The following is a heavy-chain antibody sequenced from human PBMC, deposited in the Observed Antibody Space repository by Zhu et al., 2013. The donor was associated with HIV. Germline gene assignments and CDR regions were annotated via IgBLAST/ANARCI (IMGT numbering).Heavy chain of an antibody. CDR2: ISPKSGKT. CDR3: ATLTRFLELGF. Sequence: QVQLVQSGAEVKKPGASVKVSCKASGYSLTSHGISWVRQAPGQGLEWMGGISPKSGKTNFAQKFQGRVTLTRDTSISTAYMDLTRLSSDDTAVYYCATLTRFLELGFWGQGTLVTVSS. J-gene: IGHJ4*02. V-gene: IGHV1-2*02. CDR1: GYSLTSHG. D-gene: IGHD3-3*01.